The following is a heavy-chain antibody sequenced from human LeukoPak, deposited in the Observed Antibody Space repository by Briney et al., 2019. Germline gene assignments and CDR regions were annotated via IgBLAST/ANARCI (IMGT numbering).Heavy chain of an antibody. J-gene: IGHJ6*02. CDR3: ARDGGYYDSSGDYYYYYYGMDV. Sequence: PGGSLRLSCAASGFTFSSYGMHWVRQAPGKGLEWVAVIRYDGSNKYYADSVKGRFTISRDNSKNTLYLQMNSLRAEDTAVYYCARDGGYYDSSGDYYYYYYGMDVWGQGTTVTVSS. CDR2: IRYDGSNK. D-gene: IGHD3-22*01. V-gene: IGHV3-33*01. CDR1: GFTFSSYG.